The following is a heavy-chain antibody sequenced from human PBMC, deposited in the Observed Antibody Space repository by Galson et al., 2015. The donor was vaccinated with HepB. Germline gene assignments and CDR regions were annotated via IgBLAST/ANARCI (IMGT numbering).Heavy chain of an antibody. J-gene: IGHJ2*01. Sequence: LRLSCAASGFTFSSYAMSWVRQAPGKGLEWVSAISGSGGSSYYADSVKGRFTISRDNSKNTLYLQLNSLRAEDTAVYYCAKVHPDCGGDCRSYWYFDLWGRGTLVTVSS. CDR3: AKVHPDCGGDCRSYWYFDL. V-gene: IGHV3-23*01. CDR1: GFTFSSYA. D-gene: IGHD2-21*02. CDR2: ISGSGGSS.